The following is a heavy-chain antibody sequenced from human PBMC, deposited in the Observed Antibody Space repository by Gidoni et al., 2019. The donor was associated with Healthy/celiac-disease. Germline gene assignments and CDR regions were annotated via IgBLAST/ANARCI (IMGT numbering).Heavy chain of an antibody. V-gene: IGHV1-69*04. J-gene: IGHJ6*03. Sequence: QVQLVQSGAEVKKPGSSGKVSCKASGGNFSSYAISWVRQAPGQGLEWMGRIIPSLGIANYAQKFQGRVTITADKSTSTAYMELSSLRSEDTAVYYCARVEGLPTTGYYMDVWGKGTTVTVSS. CDR2: IIPSLGIA. CDR3: ARVEGLPTTGYYMDV. D-gene: IGHD4-17*01. CDR1: GGNFSSYA.